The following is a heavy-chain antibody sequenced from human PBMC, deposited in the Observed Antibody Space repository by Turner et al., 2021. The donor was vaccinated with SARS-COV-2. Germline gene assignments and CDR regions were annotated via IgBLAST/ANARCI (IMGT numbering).Heavy chain of an antibody. CDR3: ARVKSTVTTYYYYYMDV. CDR1: DGSISSSSYC. J-gene: IGHJ6*03. V-gene: IGHV4-39*01. Sequence: QLQLQASRPGLVKHLETLLLTCRVSDGSISSSSYCWGWIRQPPGKGPEWIGSVYYRGNTYYNPSLESRVTISVDTSNNQFSLKLNSVTAADTAVYYCARVKSTVTTYYYYYMDVWGKGTTVTVSS. D-gene: IGHD4-4*01. CDR2: VYYRGNT.